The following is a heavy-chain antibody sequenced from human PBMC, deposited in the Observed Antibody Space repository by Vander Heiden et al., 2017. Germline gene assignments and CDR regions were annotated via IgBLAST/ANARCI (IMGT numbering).Heavy chain of an antibody. CDR2: INHSGST. Sequence: QVQLQQWGAGLLKPSETLSLTCAVYGGSFSGYYWSWIRQPPGKGLEWIGEINHSGSTNYNPARKSRVTISVDTAKNQVSMKLRSVTAEETAVYYCAIVVKAAILGKGIDDGGHGTLVTVYS. J-gene: IGHJ4*01. CDR3: AIVVKAAILGKGIDD. D-gene: IGHD2-2*01. CDR1: GGSFSGYY. V-gene: IGHV4-34*01.